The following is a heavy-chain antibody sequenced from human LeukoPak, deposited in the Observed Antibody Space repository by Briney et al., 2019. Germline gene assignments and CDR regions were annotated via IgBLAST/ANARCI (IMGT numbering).Heavy chain of an antibody. D-gene: IGHD3-10*01. V-gene: IGHV3-53*01. CDR2: IYSGGST. CDR3: HSYGSGSYLPFDY. J-gene: IGHJ4*02. Sequence: GGSLRLSCAASGFTVSSNYMSWVRQASGKGLEWVSVIYSGGSTYYADSVKGRFTISRDNSKNTLYLQMNSLRAEDTAVYYCHSYGSGSYLPFDYWGQGTLVTVSS. CDR1: GFTVSSNY.